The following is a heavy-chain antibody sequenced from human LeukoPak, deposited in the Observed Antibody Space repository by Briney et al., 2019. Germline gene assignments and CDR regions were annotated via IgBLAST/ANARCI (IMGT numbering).Heavy chain of an antibody. V-gene: IGHV3-23*01. CDR2: ISGSGGST. J-gene: IGHJ4*02. CDR1: GFTFSSYG. D-gene: IGHD4-17*01. Sequence: GGSLRLSCAASGFTFSSYGMSWVRQAPGKGLEWVSAISGSGGSTYYADSVKGRFTISRDNSKNTLYLQMNSLRAEDTAVYYCAKDHGGYRGPDYWGQGTLVTVSS. CDR3: AKDHGGYRGPDY.